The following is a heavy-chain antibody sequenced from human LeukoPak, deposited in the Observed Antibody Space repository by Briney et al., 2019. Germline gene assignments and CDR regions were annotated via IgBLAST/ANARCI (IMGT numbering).Heavy chain of an antibody. CDR1: GFTFSSYS. Sequence: GGSLRLSCAASGFTFSSYSMNWVRQAPGKGLEWVSSISSSSSYIYYADSVKGRFTISRDNAKNSLYLQMNSLRAEDTAVYYCARGDSRSRSIGYWGQGTLVTVSS. CDR3: ARGDSRSRSIGY. J-gene: IGHJ4*02. CDR2: ISSSSSYI. D-gene: IGHD3-16*01. V-gene: IGHV3-21*01.